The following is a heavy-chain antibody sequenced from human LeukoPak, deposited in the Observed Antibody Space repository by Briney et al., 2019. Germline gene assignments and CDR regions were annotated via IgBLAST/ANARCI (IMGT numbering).Heavy chain of an antibody. CDR1: GGTFSSYA. CDR2: IIPIFGTA. Sequence: SVKVSCKASGGTFSSYAISWVRQAPGQGLEWMGGIIPIFGTANYAQKFQGRVTITADESTSTAYMELSSLRSEDTAVYYCARDTLGGDPLGDYWGQGTLVTVSS. J-gene: IGHJ4*02. V-gene: IGHV1-69*13. CDR3: ARDTLGGDPLGDY. D-gene: IGHD4-17*01.